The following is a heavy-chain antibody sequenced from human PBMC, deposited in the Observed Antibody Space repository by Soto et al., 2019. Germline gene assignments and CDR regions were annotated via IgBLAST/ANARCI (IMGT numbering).Heavy chain of an antibody. CDR1: GYTLTSYY. V-gene: IGHV1-46*01. CDR3: ARGTLGNYFGMDV. Sequence: ASVKVSCKASGYTLTSYYIHWVRQAPGQGLEWTGIINPSAGTTTYAQQFQGRVTMTRDTSTSTVYMELSSLRSEDTAVYYCARGTLGNYFGMDVWGQGTSVTVSS. CDR2: INPSAGTT. J-gene: IGHJ6*02. D-gene: IGHD1-26*01.